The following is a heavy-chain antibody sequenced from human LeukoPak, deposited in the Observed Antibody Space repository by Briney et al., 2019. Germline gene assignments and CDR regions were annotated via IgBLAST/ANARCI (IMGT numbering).Heavy chain of an antibody. CDR3: ARRVGRWFGERAYYYNYMDV. D-gene: IGHD3-10*01. V-gene: IGHV4-34*01. Sequence: SETLSLTCAVYGGSFSGYYWTWIRQPPGKGLEWIGEINHRRSTKYSPSLKSRVTISVDTSKNQFSLRLSSVTAADTAVYYCARRVGRWFGERAYYYNYMDVWGKGTTVTISS. CDR1: GGSFSGYY. J-gene: IGHJ6*03. CDR2: INHRRST.